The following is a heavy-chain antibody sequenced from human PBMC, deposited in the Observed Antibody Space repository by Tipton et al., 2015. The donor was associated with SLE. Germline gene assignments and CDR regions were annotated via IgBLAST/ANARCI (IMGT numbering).Heavy chain of an antibody. D-gene: IGHD2-2*01. CDR3: ATRTGYCISTICLSWFDP. J-gene: IGHJ5*02. Sequence: GLVKPSETLSLTCTVSGGSISTYHWTWIRQSPGKGLEWIGYIYYSGSTNYNTSLKSRVTISVDTSKNRFSLSLNSVTAADTAVYYCATRTGYCISTICLSWFDPWGQGTLVTVSS. CDR2: IYYSGST. CDR1: GGSISTYH. V-gene: IGHV4-59*08.